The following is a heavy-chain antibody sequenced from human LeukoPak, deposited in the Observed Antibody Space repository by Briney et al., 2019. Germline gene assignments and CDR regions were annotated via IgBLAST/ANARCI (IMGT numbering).Heavy chain of an antibody. V-gene: IGHV3-64*01. CDR3: ARSIWFGELNGMDV. J-gene: IGHJ6*02. CDR1: GFTFSSYA. Sequence: GGSLRLSCAASGFTFSSYAMHWVRQAPGKGLEYVSTISSNGGSTYYANSVKGRFTISRDNSKNTLYLQMGSLRAEDMAVYYCARSIWFGELNGMDVWGQGTTVTVSS. D-gene: IGHD3-10*01. CDR2: ISSNGGST.